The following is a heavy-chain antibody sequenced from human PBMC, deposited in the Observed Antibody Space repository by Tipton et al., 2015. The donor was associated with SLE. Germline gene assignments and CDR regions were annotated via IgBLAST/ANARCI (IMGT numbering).Heavy chain of an antibody. V-gene: IGHV4-39*07. D-gene: IGHD2-15*01. CDR3: ARGKDIVVARDAFDI. Sequence: TLSLTCSVSGGSISSSSYYRGWIRQPPGKGLEWIGSIDYSGSTYYNPSLKSRVTISVDTSKNQFSLKLSSVTAADTAVYYCARGKDIVVARDAFDIWGQGTMVTVSS. CDR1: GGSISSSSYY. J-gene: IGHJ3*02. CDR2: IDYSGST.